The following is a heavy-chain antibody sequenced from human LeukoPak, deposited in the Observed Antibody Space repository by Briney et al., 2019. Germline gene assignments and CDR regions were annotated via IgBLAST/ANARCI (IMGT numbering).Heavy chain of an antibody. CDR1: GFTFNNYA. J-gene: IGHJ6*04. CDR3: AELGITMIGGV. D-gene: IGHD3-10*02. Sequence: GGSLRLSCAASGFTFNNYAMSWVRQAPGKGLEWVSAISGSDAGTYYADSVRGRFTISRDNSKNTLYLQMNSLRAEDTAVYYCAELGITMIGGVWGKGTTVTSPQ. CDR2: ISGSDAGT. V-gene: IGHV3-23*01.